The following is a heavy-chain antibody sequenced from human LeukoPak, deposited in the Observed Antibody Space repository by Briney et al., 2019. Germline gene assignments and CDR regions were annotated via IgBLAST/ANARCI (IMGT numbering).Heavy chain of an antibody. D-gene: IGHD1-26*01. CDR1: GYTFISYY. Sequence: GASVNVSCKASGYTFISYYIHWVRQAPGQGLEWMGIINPSGGSTSYAQKFQGRVTMTRDMSTSTVYMELSSLRSEDTAVYYCARDDGGSHLRYFDLWGQGTLVTVSS. CDR2: INPSGGST. J-gene: IGHJ4*02. V-gene: IGHV1-46*01. CDR3: ARDDGGSHLRYFDL.